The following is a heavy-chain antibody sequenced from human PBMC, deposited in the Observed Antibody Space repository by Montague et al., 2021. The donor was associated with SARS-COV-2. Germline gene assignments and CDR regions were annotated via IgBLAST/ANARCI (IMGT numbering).Heavy chain of an antibody. CDR2: IKQSGST. CDR3: ARGHLSVSMIVVVFTSASYYFDY. Sequence: SETLSLTCGVYGGSFGDDHWSWIRQPPGKGLEWIGDIKQSGSTNYNPSLQSRVTTSVDTSKNQFSLKLTSVTAADTAVYFCARGHLSVSMIVVVFTSASYYFDYWGQGAQVTVSS. CDR1: GGSFGDDH. V-gene: IGHV4-34*01. D-gene: IGHD3-22*01. J-gene: IGHJ4*02.